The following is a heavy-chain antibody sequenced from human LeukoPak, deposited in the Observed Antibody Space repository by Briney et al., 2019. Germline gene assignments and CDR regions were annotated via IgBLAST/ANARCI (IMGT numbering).Heavy chain of an antibody. CDR3: ANGYDYGAPHDY. CDR2: ISGSGGST. CDR1: GFTFSIYA. D-gene: IGHD4-17*01. J-gene: IGHJ4*02. Sequence: GGSLRLSCAASGFTFSIYAMSWVRQAQGKGLEWVSAISGSGGSTYYADSVKGRFTISRDNSKNTLYLQMNSLRAEDTAVYYCANGYDYGAPHDYWGQGTLVTVSS. V-gene: IGHV3-23*01.